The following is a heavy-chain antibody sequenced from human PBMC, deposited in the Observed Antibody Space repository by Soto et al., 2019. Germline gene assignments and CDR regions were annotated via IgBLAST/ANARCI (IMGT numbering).Heavy chain of an antibody. D-gene: IGHD2-8*01. J-gene: IGHJ5*02. V-gene: IGHV4-30-2*01. Sequence: QVQLQESGSRLVRPSQTLSLTCSVSRGSVSSGGYSWSWIRQAPGKGLEWIGFISPSGSPAYNPSLKSRVSISVDTSNNQISLELSSVTAADTAVYYCTRGVLAWGPGTLVTVSP. CDR1: RGSVSSGGYS. CDR3: TRGVLA. CDR2: ISPSGSP.